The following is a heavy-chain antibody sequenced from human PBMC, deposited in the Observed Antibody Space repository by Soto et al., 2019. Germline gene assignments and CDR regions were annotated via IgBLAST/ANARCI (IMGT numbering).Heavy chain of an antibody. CDR2: IKSKTDGGTT. CDR1: GFTFSNAW. CDR3: TTDILGYCSSTSCYNDY. J-gene: IGHJ4*02. V-gene: IGHV3-15*01. Sequence: GGSLRLSCAASGFTFSNAWMSWVRQAPGKALEWVGRIKSKTDGGTTDYAAPVKGRFTISRDDSKNTLYLQMNSLKTEDTAVYYCTTDILGYCSSTSCYNDYWGQGTLVTVSS. D-gene: IGHD2-2*01.